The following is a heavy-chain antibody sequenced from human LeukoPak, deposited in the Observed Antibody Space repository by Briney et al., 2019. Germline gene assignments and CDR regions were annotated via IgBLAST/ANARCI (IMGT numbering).Heavy chain of an antibody. CDR3: ARDKRGTATGIYYFYGMDV. D-gene: IGHD1/OR15-1a*01. Sequence: GGSLRLSCTASGFTFSSNYMNWVRQAPGRGLEWVSVIYSGGDTNYADSVKGRFTISRDNSKNTLYLQMNSLRAEDTAIYYCARDKRGTATGIYYFYGMDVWGQGTTVTVSS. CDR2: IYSGGDT. V-gene: IGHV3-53*01. CDR1: GFTFSSNY. J-gene: IGHJ6*02.